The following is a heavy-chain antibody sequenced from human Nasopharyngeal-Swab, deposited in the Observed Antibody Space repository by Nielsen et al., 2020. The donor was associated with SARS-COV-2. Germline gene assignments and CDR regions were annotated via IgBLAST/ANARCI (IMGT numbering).Heavy chain of an antibody. D-gene: IGHD3-10*01. Sequence: GSLRLSCAASGFTFSSYWMSWVRQAPGKGLEWVANIKQGGSEKYYVDSVKGRFTISRDNAKNSLYLQMNSLRAEDTAVYYCARDSKVRVVGFDYWGQGTLVTVSS. CDR2: IKQGGSEK. CDR3: ARDSKVRVVGFDY. J-gene: IGHJ4*02. CDR1: GFTFSSYW. V-gene: IGHV3-7*01.